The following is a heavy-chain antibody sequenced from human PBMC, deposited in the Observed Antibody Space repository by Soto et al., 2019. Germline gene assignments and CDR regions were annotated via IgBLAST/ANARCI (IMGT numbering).Heavy chain of an antibody. D-gene: IGHD3-10*01. Sequence: QVQLQESGPGLVKPSQTLSLTCTVSGGSISSGGYYWSWIRQHPGKGLEWIGYIYYSGSTYYNPSLESRVNISVDTSKNKFSLKLSSVTAADTAVYYCARGPLPDSSGSFDSWGQGTLVTVSS. V-gene: IGHV4-31*03. CDR1: GGSISSGGYY. J-gene: IGHJ4*02. CDR3: ARGPLPDSSGSFDS. CDR2: IYYSGST.